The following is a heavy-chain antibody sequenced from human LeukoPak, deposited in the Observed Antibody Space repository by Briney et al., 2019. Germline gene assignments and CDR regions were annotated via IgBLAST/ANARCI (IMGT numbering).Heavy chain of an antibody. J-gene: IGHJ4*02. Sequence: ASVKVSCKASGYTFTGYYMHWVRQAPGQGLERMGWINPNSGGTNYAQKFQGRVTMTRDTSISTAYMELSRLRSDDTAVYYCARVDDILTGSFDYWGQGTLVAVSS. V-gene: IGHV1-2*02. CDR3: ARVDDILTGSFDY. CDR2: INPNSGGT. D-gene: IGHD3-9*01. CDR1: GYTFTGYY.